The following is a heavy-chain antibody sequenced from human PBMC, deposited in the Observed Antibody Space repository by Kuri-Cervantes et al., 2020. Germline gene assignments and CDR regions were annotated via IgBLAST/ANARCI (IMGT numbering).Heavy chain of an antibody. J-gene: IGHJ4*02. V-gene: IGHV3-9*01. CDR2: ISWNSGSI. CDR1: GFTFDDYA. CDR3: VRDQVGLTPLDS. Sequence: LSLTCAASGFTFDDYAMHWVRQAPGKGLEWVSGISWNSGSIGYADSVKGRFTISRDNAKNSLFLQMNSLRAEDTAVYYCVRDQVGLTPLDSWGQGTLVTCSS. D-gene: IGHD1-26*01.